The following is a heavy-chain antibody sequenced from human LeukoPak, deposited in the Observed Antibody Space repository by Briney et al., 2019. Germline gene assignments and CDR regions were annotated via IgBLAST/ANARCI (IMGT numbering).Heavy chain of an antibody. J-gene: IGHJ4*02. CDR3: AREIAAAGYDY. Sequence: PGGSLRLSCAASGFTFSSYEMNWVRQAPGKGLEWVSYISSSGSTIYYADSVKGRFTISRDNAKNSLYLQMNSLRAEDTAVYYCAREIAAAGYDYWAREPWSPSPQ. CDR2: ISSSGSTI. V-gene: IGHV3-48*03. D-gene: IGHD6-13*01. CDR1: GFTFSSYE.